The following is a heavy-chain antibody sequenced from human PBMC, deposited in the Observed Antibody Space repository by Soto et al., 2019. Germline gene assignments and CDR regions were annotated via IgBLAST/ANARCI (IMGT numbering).Heavy chain of an antibody. CDR3: ARDRPPRRYCSSTSCYRIGGMDV. J-gene: IGHJ6*02. V-gene: IGHV3-11*01. CDR1: RFTFSDYY. D-gene: IGHD2-2*02. Sequence: PGGSLRLSCAASRFTFSDYYMSWIRQAPGKGLEWVSYISSSGSTIYYADSVKGRFTISRDNAKNSLYLQMNSLRAEDTAVYYCARDRPPRRYCSSTSCYRIGGMDVWGQGTTVTVYS. CDR2: ISSSGSTI.